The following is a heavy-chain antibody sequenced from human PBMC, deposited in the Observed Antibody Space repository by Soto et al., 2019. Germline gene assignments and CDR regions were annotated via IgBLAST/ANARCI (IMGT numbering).Heavy chain of an antibody. CDR2: SNHSGST. CDR3: ARDKITGLFDY. CDR1: GGSISSGGYS. J-gene: IGHJ4*02. Sequence: PSETLSLTWDVSGGSISSGGYSRSCISEPPGTGLEWIGKSNHSGSTNYNRSLKSRVTISVDTSKNQFSLKLTSVTAADTAVYYCARDKITGLFDYWGQGTLVTVSS. D-gene: IGHD2-8*02. V-gene: IGHV4-39*07.